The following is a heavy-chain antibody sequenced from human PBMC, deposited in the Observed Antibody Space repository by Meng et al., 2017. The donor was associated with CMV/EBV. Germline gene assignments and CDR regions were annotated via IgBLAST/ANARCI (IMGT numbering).Heavy chain of an antibody. CDR1: GGSFSGYY. Sequence: SETLSLTCAVYGGSFSGYYWSWIRQPPGKGLEWIGEINHSGSTNYNPSLKSRVTISVDTSKNQFSLKLSSVTAADTAVYYCASLLGYCSSTSCPYYYYYGMDVWGQGTTVTVSS. V-gene: IGHV4-34*01. D-gene: IGHD2-2*03. J-gene: IGHJ6*02. CDR2: INHSGST. CDR3: ASLLGYCSSTSCPYYYYYGMDV.